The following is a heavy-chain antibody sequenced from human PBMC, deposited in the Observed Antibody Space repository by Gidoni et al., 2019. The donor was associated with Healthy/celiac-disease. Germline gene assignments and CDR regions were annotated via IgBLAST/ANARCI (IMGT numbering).Heavy chain of an antibody. Sequence: EVQLLESGGGLVQPGGSLRLSCAASGFTFSSYAMSWVRQAPGKGLEWVSAISGSGGSTYYADSVKGRFTISRDNSKNTLYLQMNSLRAEDTAVYYCANARSLWFGELPNYWGQGTLVTVSS. V-gene: IGHV3-23*01. CDR2: ISGSGGST. J-gene: IGHJ4*02. D-gene: IGHD3-10*01. CDR3: ANARSLWFGELPNY. CDR1: GFTFSSYA.